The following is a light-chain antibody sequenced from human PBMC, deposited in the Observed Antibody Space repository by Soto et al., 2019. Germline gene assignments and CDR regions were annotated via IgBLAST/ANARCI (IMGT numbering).Light chain of an antibody. CDR2: DVS. CDR3: NSYTSGSTWV. J-gene: IGLJ3*02. V-gene: IGLV2-14*03. CDR1: SSDIGGYNY. Sequence: QSALTQPASVSGSPGQSITISCTGTSSDIGGYNYVSWFQHHPGKVPKLIIYDVSNRPSGVSNRFSGSKSGSTASLTISGRQADDEADYYCNSYTSGSTWVFGGGTKLTVL.